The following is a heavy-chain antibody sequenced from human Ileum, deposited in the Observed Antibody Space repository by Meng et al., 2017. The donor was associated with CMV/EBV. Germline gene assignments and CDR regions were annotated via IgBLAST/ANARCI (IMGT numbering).Heavy chain of an antibody. J-gene: IGHJ5*02. D-gene: IGHD3-10*01. CDR3: ARYCGSENYCISS. CDR2: VDHSGNT. CDR1: GGSFSAYN. V-gene: IGHV4-34*01. Sequence: QVQLQPWGAGLLKPSETPSLTCAVYGGSFSAYNWNWIRQSPGKGLEWIGEVDHSGNTNYNPSLESRVTISVDTSKKQFSLKLNSVTAADTAVYYCARYCGSENYCISSWAQGTLVTVSS.